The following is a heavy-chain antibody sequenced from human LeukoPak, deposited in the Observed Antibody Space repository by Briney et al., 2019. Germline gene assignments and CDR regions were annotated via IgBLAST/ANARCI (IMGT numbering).Heavy chain of an antibody. Sequence: GGSLRLSCAASGFTASSNYMSWVRQAPGKGLEWVSVIYSGGSTYYADSVKGRFTISRDNSKNTLYLQMNSLRAEDTAVYYCARLDVLNWFDPWGQGTLVTVSS. CDR1: GFTASSNY. CDR2: IYSGGST. V-gene: IGHV3-66*04. J-gene: IGHJ5*02. CDR3: ARLDVLNWFDP.